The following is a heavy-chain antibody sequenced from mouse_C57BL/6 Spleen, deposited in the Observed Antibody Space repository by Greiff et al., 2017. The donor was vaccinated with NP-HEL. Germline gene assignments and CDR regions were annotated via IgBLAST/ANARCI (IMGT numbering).Heavy chain of an antibody. Sequence: VQLKQPGAELVKPGASVKLSCKASGYTFTSYWMHWVKQRPGRGLEWIGRIDPNSGGTKYNEKFKSKATLTVDKPSSTAYMQLSSLTSEDSAVYYCARSITTVVATPFAYWGQGTLVTVSA. CDR3: ARSITTVVATPFAY. CDR1: GYTFTSYW. J-gene: IGHJ3*01. D-gene: IGHD1-1*01. CDR2: IDPNSGGT. V-gene: IGHV1-72*01.